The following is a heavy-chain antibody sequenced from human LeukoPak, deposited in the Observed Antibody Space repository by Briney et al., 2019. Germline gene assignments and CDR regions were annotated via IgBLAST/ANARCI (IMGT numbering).Heavy chain of an antibody. CDR2: INHSGST. V-gene: IGHV4-34*01. D-gene: IGHD3-10*01. CDR3: ARASGGSGSYYFLSRGDGMDV. Sequence: SETLSLTCTVSGGSISSYYWSWIRQPAGKGLEWIGEINHSGSTNYNPSLKSRVTISVDTSKNQFSLKLSSVTAADTAVYYCARASGGSGSYYFLSRGDGMDVWGQGTTVTVSS. J-gene: IGHJ6*02. CDR1: GGSISSYY.